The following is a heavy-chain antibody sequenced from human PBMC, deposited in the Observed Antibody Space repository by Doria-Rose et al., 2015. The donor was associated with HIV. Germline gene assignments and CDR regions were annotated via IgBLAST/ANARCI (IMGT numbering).Heavy chain of an antibody. J-gene: IGHJ6*02. CDR1: GYTFTTYG. Sequence: QVQLMQSGGEMKKPGASMKVSCKTSGYTFTTYGISWVRQAPGEGLEWMGWINAHNANTNHAQGRITMTTDISTSTAYLELRNLRSDDTAVYYCARRRGAENNYYGMDVWGQGTTVVVSS. CDR3: ARRRGAENNYYGMDV. V-gene: IGHV1-18*01. CDR2: INAHNANT. D-gene: IGHD1-26*01.